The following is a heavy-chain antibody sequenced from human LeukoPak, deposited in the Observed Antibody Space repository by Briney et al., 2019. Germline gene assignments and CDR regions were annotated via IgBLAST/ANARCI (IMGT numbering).Heavy chain of an antibody. D-gene: IGHD5-12*01. Sequence: NSSETLSLTCAVYGGSFSGYYWSWIRQPPGKGLEWIGEINHSGSTNYNPSLKSRVTISVDTSKNQFSLKLSSVTAADTAVYYCARLRKFNFDYWGQGTLVTVSS. CDR2: INHSGST. CDR3: ARLRKFNFDY. CDR1: GGSFSGYY. J-gene: IGHJ4*02. V-gene: IGHV4-34*01.